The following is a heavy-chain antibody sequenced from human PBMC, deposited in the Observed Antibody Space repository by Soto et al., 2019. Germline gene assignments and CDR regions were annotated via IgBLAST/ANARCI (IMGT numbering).Heavy chain of an antibody. CDR3: TSQGYSYGFVY. CDR1: GFTFSGSA. V-gene: IGHV3-73*01. J-gene: IGHJ4*02. D-gene: IGHD5-18*01. CDR2: IRSKANSYAT. Sequence: GGSLRLCCAASGFTFSGSAMQWVRQASGKGLEWVGRIRSKANSYATAYVASVKGRFTISRDDSKNTAYLQMNSLKTEDTAVYYCTSQGYSYGFVYWGQGTLVTVSS.